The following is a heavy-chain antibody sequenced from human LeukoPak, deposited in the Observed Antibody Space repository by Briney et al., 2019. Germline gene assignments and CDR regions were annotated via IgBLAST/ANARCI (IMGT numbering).Heavy chain of an antibody. D-gene: IGHD6-13*01. V-gene: IGHV4-59*01. Sequence: PSETLSLTCSVSAYSMSSYYWSWLRQPPGEGLEWIGYIYYSGTTYYHTSLNRRVTISVNTSKNQFSLNLSSVTAADTAIYYCATGSSSWPYYFSYWGQGALVTVSS. CDR3: ATGSSSWPYYFSY. CDR2: IYYSGTT. CDR1: AYSMSSYY. J-gene: IGHJ4*02.